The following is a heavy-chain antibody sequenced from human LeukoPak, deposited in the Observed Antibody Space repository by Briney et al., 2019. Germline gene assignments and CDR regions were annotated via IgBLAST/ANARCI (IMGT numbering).Heavy chain of an antibody. CDR2: MNPNSGNT. CDR3: ASATGSGSYFDAFDI. Sequence: GASVKVSCKASGYTFTSYDNNWVRQATGQGLEWMGWMNPNSGNTGYAQKLQGRVTMTRNTSISTAYMELSSLRSEDTAVYYCASATGSGSYFDAFDIWGQGTMVTVSS. CDR1: GYTFTSYD. J-gene: IGHJ3*02. V-gene: IGHV1-8*01. D-gene: IGHD3-10*01.